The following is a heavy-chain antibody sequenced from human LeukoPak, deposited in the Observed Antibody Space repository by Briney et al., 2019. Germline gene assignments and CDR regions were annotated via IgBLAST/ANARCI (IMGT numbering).Heavy chain of an antibody. CDR2: IYYSGST. D-gene: IGHD3-10*01. Sequence: RASETLSLTSTVSGGSISSYYWSWIRQPPGKGLEWIGYIYYSGSTNYNPSLKSRVTISVDTSKNQFSLKLSSVTAADTAVYYCARASYYYGSGIDYWGQGTLVTVSS. V-gene: IGHV4-59*01. CDR3: ARASYYYGSGIDY. CDR1: GGSISSYY. J-gene: IGHJ4*02.